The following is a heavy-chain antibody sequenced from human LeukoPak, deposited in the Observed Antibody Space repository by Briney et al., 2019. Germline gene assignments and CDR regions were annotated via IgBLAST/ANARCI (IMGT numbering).Heavy chain of an antibody. CDR1: GYTFTSYG. Sequence: ASVKVSCKASGYTFTSYGISWVRQAPGQGLEWMGWISAYNGNTNYAQKLQGRVTMTTDTSTSTACMELRSLRSDDTAVYYCARVDIVVVVAASKADWFDPWGQGTLVTVSS. V-gene: IGHV1-18*01. D-gene: IGHD2-15*01. J-gene: IGHJ5*02. CDR2: ISAYNGNT. CDR3: ARVDIVVVVAASKADWFDP.